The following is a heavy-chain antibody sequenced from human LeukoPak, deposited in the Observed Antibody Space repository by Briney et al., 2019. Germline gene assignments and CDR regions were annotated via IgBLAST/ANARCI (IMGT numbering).Heavy chain of an antibody. D-gene: IGHD6-19*01. J-gene: IGHJ5*02. CDR2: IYYSGST. Sequence: SETLSLTCTVSGCSISSYYWSWIRQPPGKGLEWSGYIYYSGSTNYNPSLKSRVTISVDTSKNKFYLKLSSVTAADTAVYYCARGAYSSGWCFDPWGQGTLVTVSS. CDR1: GCSISSYY. CDR3: ARGAYSSGWCFDP. V-gene: IGHV4-59*01.